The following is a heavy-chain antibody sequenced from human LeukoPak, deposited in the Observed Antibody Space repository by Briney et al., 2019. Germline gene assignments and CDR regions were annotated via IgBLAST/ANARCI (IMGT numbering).Heavy chain of an antibody. V-gene: IGHV3-49*04. D-gene: IGHD3-10*01. CDR2: IRNKAYGGTT. CDR3: TRVENYGSGSYPLMDV. CDR1: GFTFGDYT. Sequence: GGSLRLSCTAYGFTFGDYTMTWVRQAPGKGLEWVGFIRNKAYGGTTEYAASVKGRFSISRDDSKSIAYLQMNSLKTEDTAVYYCTRVENYGSGSYPLMDVWGKGTTVTVSS. J-gene: IGHJ6*04.